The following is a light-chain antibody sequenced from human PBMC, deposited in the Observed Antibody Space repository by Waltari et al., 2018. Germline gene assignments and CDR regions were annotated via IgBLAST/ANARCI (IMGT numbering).Light chain of an antibody. J-gene: IGKJ4*01. CDR1: QSVTSIS. V-gene: IGKV3-20*01. CDR2: GAS. CDR3: QKYDGEVVT. Sequence: EIVLTQSPGTLSFSPGERPTLACRASQSVTSISLTWYQQRPGQAPRLLIYGASSRATGIPDRFSGSGSGTDFTLTISRLEPEDFAVYYCQKYDGEVVTFGGGTKVEI.